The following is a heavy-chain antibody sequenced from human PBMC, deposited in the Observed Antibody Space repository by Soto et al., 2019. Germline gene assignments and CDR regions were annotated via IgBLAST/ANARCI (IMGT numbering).Heavy chain of an antibody. D-gene: IGHD2-15*01. Sequence: SETLSLTCTVSGGSVSSGSYYWSWIRQPPGKGLEWIGYIYYSGSTNYNPSLKSRVTISVDTSKNQFSLKLSSVTAADTAVYYCARDPVVTPTSYYYYGMDVWGQGTTVTVSS. CDR1: GGSVSSGSYY. CDR3: ARDPVVTPTSYYYYGMDV. V-gene: IGHV4-61*01. CDR2: IYYSGST. J-gene: IGHJ6*02.